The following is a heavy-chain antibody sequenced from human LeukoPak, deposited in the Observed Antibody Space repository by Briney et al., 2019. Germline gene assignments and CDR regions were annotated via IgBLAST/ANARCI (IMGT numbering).Heavy chain of an antibody. V-gene: IGHV4-38-2*02. J-gene: IGHJ4*02. Sequence: SETLSLTCTVSGGSISSGPYWGWIRQPPGQGLEWIASIYLGGTTYYTPSLKSRVTISVDTSKNQLSLRLSSVTAADTAVYYCATNWSDFGYWGPGTLVTVSS. CDR1: GGSISSGPY. CDR2: IYLGGTT. D-gene: IGHD1-1*01. CDR3: ATNWSDFGY.